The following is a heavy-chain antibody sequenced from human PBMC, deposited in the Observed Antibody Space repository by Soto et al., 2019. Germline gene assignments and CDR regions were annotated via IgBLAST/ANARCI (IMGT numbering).Heavy chain of an antibody. CDR2: IYSGGST. Sequence: EVQLVESGGGLIQPGGSLRLSCAASGFTVSSNYMSWVRQAPGKGLEWVSVIYSGGSTYYADSVKGRFTIPRDNSKNTLYLHMNSLSAEDPAMYYFARANWGFYYGMDVWGHGTTVTVSS. V-gene: IGHV3-53*01. CDR3: ARANWGFYYGMDV. D-gene: IGHD7-27*01. J-gene: IGHJ6*02. CDR1: GFTVSSNY.